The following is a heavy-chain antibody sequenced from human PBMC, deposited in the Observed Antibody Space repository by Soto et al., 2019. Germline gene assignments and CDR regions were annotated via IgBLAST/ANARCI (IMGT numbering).Heavy chain of an antibody. CDR2: INHSGNT. Sequence: SETLSLTCAVYGGSFSGYYWTWIRQPPGKGLEWIGEINHSGNTNYNPSLKSRVTISVDTSKNQFSLKLSSVTAADTAVFYCARHYSSGSRNWFDPWGQGTLVTVSS. J-gene: IGHJ5*02. CDR1: GGSFSGYY. V-gene: IGHV4-34*01. CDR3: ARHYSSGSRNWFDP. D-gene: IGHD6-19*01.